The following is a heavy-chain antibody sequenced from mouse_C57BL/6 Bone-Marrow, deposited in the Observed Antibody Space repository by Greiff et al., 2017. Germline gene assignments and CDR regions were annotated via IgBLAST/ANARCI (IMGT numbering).Heavy chain of an antibody. CDR2: IYPGDGDT. CDR3: ARSTTVDWAFAY. J-gene: IGHJ3*01. V-gene: IGHV1-80*01. CDR1: GYAFSSYW. Sequence: QVQLKQSGAELVKPGASVKISCKASGYAFSSYWMNWVKQRPGKGLEWIGQIYPGDGDTNYNGKFKGKATLTADKSSSTAYMQLSSLTSEDSAIYYCARSTTVDWAFAYWGQGTLVTVSA. D-gene: IGHD1-1*01.